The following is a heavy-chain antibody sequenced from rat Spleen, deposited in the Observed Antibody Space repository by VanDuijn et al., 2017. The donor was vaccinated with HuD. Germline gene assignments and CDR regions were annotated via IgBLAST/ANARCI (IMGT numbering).Heavy chain of an antibody. D-gene: IGHD1-10*01. CDR1: GFTFNDYY. Sequence: EVQLVESDGGLVQPGRSLKLSCAASGFTFNDYYMAWVRQAPTKGLEWVATISYDGSSTYYRDSVKGRFTISRDNAKSTLYLQMDSLRSEDTATYYCARHRDNYGVMDAWGQGASVTVSS. CDR2: ISYDGSST. J-gene: IGHJ4*01. V-gene: IGHV5-29*01. CDR3: ARHRDNYGVMDA.